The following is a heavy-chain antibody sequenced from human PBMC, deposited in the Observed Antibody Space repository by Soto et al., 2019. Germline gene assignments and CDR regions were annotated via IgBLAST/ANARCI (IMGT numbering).Heavy chain of an antibody. Sequence: GGSLRLSCAASGFTFSSYWMSWVRQAPGKGLEWVANIKQDGSEKYYVDSAKGRFTISRDNAKNSLYLQMNSLKTEDTAVYYCTTDSYITIVIIRFDYWGHGTLVTVSS. J-gene: IGHJ4*01. CDR3: TTDSYITIVIIRFDY. CDR2: IKQDGSEK. CDR1: GFTFSSYW. V-gene: IGHV3-7*03. D-gene: IGHD3-16*02.